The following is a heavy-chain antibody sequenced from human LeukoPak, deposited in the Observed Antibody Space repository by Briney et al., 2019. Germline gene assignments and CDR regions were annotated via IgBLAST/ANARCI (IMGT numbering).Heavy chain of an antibody. Sequence: TSETLSLTSTVSGGSISTDYWSWIRQPPGKGLDWIGYVSFGGGTNYNPSLKSRVITSADTSKNQFSLRLTSVTAADTAVYYCARDFGAGSYRYGMDVWGQGTTVTVSS. CDR3: ARDFGAGSYRYGMDV. CDR2: VSFGGGT. D-gene: IGHD3-10*01. CDR1: GGSISTDY. J-gene: IGHJ6*02. V-gene: IGHV4-59*12.